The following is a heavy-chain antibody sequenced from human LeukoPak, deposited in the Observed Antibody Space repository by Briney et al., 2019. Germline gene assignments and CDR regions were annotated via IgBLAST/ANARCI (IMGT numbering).Heavy chain of an antibody. Sequence: ASVKVSCKASGYTFTSYYMHWVRQAPGQGLEWMGIINPSGGSTSYPQKFQGRVTMTRDMSTSTVYMEVNSLRSEDTAVYYCARGPYDIIGYFDYWGQGTLVTVSS. D-gene: IGHD3-22*01. CDR1: GYTFTSYY. CDR2: INPSGGST. J-gene: IGHJ4*02. V-gene: IGHV1-46*01. CDR3: ARGPYDIIGYFDY.